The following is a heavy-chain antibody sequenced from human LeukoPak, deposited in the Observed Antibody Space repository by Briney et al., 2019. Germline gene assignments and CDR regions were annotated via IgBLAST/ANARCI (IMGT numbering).Heavy chain of an antibody. CDR2: IWYDGSNK. CDR3: ARDPDSSGYYFNGGFDY. V-gene: IGHV3-33*01. CDR1: GFTFSSYG. J-gene: IGHJ4*02. Sequence: GGSLRLSCAASGFTFSSYGMHWVRQAPGKGLEWVAVIWYDGSNKYYADSVKGRFTISRDSSKNTLYLQMNSLRAEDTAVYYCARDPDSSGYYFNGGFDYWGQGTLVTVSS. D-gene: IGHD3-22*01.